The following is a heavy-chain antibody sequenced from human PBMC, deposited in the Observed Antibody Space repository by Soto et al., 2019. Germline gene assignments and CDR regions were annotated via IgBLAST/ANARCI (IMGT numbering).Heavy chain of an antibody. Sequence: SETLSLTCTASGGSISSGDYYWGWIRQPPGKGLEWIGYIYYSGSTYYNPSLKSRVTISVDTSKNQFSLKLSSVTAADTAVYYCARVGLTSDCSGGSCYLYDAFDIWGQGTMVTVSS. V-gene: IGHV4-30-4*01. CDR3: ARVGLTSDCSGGSCYLYDAFDI. D-gene: IGHD2-15*01. J-gene: IGHJ3*02. CDR2: IYYSGST. CDR1: GGSISSGDYY.